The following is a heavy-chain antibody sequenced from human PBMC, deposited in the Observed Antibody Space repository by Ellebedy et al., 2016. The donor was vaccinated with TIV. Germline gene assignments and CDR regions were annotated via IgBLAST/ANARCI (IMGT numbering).Heavy chain of an antibody. Sequence: PGGSLRLSCAASGFTFSSYSMNWVRQAPGKGLEWVSYISSSSSTIYYADSVKGRFTISRDNAKNSLYLQMNSLRDEDTAVYYCARDLYSNYVDYYYGMDVWGQGTTVTVSS. CDR1: GFTFSSYS. J-gene: IGHJ6*02. V-gene: IGHV3-48*02. D-gene: IGHD4-11*01. CDR3: ARDLYSNYVDYYYGMDV. CDR2: ISSSSSTI.